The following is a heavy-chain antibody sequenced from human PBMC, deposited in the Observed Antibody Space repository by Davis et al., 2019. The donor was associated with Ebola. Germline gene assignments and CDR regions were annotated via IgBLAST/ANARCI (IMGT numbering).Heavy chain of an antibody. J-gene: IGHJ6*02. CDR3: ARGDYYGSGSYYRTHYYYYGMDV. CDR1: GGTFSSYA. V-gene: IGHV1-69*05. CDR2: IIPIFGTA. Sequence: AASVKVSCKASGGTFSSYAISWVRQAPGQGLEWMGGIIPIFGTADYAQKFQGRVTMTRNTSISTAYMELSSLRSEDTAVYYCARGDYYGSGSYYRTHYYYYGMDVWGQGTTVTVSS. D-gene: IGHD3-10*01.